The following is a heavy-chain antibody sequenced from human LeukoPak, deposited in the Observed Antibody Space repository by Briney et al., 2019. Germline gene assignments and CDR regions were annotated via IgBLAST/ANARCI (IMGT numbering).Heavy chain of an antibody. J-gene: IGHJ4*02. Sequence: GGSLRLSCAASGFTFSSNYMSWVRQAPGKGLEWVSVIYSGGSTYYADSVKGRFTISRDNSKNTLYLQMNSLRAEDTAVYYCARDPSIAAAGPTGYWGQGTLVTVSS. CDR1: GFTFSSNY. D-gene: IGHD6-13*01. V-gene: IGHV3-53*01. CDR2: IYSGGST. CDR3: ARDPSIAAAGPTGY.